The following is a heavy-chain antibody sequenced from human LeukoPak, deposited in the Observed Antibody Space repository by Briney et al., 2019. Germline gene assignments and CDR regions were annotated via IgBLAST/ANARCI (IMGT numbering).Heavy chain of an antibody. D-gene: IGHD6-13*01. V-gene: IGHV1-2*02. Sequence: ASVKVSCTASGYTFTAYYMHWVRQAPGQGLEWMGWINPNSGGTKYAQKFQGRVTMTRDTSISTAYMELSRVRSDDTAVYYCARVPVVGTFDYWGQGTLVTVSS. CDR1: GYTFTAYY. CDR2: INPNSGGT. CDR3: ARVPVVGTFDY. J-gene: IGHJ4*02.